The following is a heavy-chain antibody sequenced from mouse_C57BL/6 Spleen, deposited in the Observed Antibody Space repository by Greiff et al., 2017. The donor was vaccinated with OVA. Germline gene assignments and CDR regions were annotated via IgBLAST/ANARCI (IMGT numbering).Heavy chain of an antibody. CDR1: GYTFTEYT. V-gene: IGHV1-62-2*01. Sequence: QVQLQQSGAELVKPGASVKLSCKASGYTFTEYTIHWVKQRSGQGLEWIGWFYPGRGSIKYNEKFKDKATLTADKSSSTVYMELIRLTSEDSAVYFCARHGKEFSYSNYGGAMDYWGQGTSVTVSS. CDR3: ARHGKEFSYSNYGGAMDY. J-gene: IGHJ4*01. CDR2: FYPGRGSI. D-gene: IGHD2-5*01.